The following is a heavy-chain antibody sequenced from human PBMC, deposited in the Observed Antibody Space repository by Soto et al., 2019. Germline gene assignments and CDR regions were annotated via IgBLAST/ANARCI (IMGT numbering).Heavy chain of an antibody. V-gene: IGHV3-33*01. Sequence: SGGSLRLSCKASGLNFRTYGMHWVRQAQGKGLEWVAVIRYDGSNKFYAESVKGRFTISRDNFRNTLYLQMNSLRVEDTAVYHCAREWGTVVLGAFDLWGRGTMVTVSS. J-gene: IGHJ3*01. D-gene: IGHD2-15*01. CDR1: GLNFRTYG. CDR3: AREWGTVVLGAFDL. CDR2: IRYDGSNK.